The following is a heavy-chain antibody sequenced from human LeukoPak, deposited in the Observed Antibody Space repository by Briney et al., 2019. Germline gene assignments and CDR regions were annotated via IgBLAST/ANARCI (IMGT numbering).Heavy chain of an antibody. V-gene: IGHV3-30*04. J-gene: IGHJ4*02. Sequence: GGSLRLSCAASGFTFSDYAMHWVRQAPGKGLEWVAVISFDARNQNYADSVKGRFTISRDSSTNTLFLQMNSLRPGDTAVYYCARVGCRGASCYSAWFDNWGQGTQVTVSS. CDR2: ISFDARNQ. D-gene: IGHD2-15*01. CDR3: ARVGCRGASCYSAWFDN. CDR1: GFTFSDYA.